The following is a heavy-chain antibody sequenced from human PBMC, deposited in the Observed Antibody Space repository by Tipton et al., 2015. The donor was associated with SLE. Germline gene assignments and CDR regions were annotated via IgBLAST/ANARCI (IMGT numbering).Heavy chain of an antibody. J-gene: IGHJ4*02. Sequence: TLSLTCTVSSGSISSSSYYWGWIRQPPGKGLEWIGSIYYSGSTYYNPSLKSRVTISVDTSKNQFSLKLSSVTAADTAVYYCARGRAYDFWKGPFDYWGQGTLVTVSS. CDR3: ARGRAYDFWKGPFDY. CDR1: SGSISSSSYY. V-gene: IGHV4-39*01. CDR2: IYYSGST. D-gene: IGHD3-3*01.